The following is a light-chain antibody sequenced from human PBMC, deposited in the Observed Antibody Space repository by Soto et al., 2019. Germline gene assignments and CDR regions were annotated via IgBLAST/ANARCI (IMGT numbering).Light chain of an antibody. CDR2: WAS. CDR3: QQYYSTPPA. J-gene: IGKJ1*01. V-gene: IGKV4-1*01. CDR1: QSVLYSSNNKNY. Sequence: DIVMTQSPDSLAVSLGERATINCKSSQSVLYSSNNKNYIAWYQQKPGQPPKLLIYWASTRGSGVPARFSGSGSGTDFTLTISSLQAEDVAVYYCQQYYSTPPAFGQGTKVEIK.